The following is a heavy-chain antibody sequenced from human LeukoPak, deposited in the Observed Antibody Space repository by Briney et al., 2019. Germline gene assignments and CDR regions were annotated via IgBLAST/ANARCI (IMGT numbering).Heavy chain of an antibody. CDR1: GFIFSSYS. D-gene: IGHD5-18*01. CDR3: ARVPVGQYSYDS. CDR2: INSGSTTI. V-gene: IGHV3-48*01. J-gene: IGHJ5*02. Sequence: GGSLRLSCEASGFIFSSYSMNWVRQAPGKGLEWISKINSGSTTIYYKDSVRGRFTISRDNAKNSLSLQMNNLRVEDTAVYYCARVPVGQYSYDSWGQGSLVTVSS.